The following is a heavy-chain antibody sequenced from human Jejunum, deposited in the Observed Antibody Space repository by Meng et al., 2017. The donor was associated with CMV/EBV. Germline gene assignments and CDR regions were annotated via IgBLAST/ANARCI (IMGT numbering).Heavy chain of an antibody. Sequence: GFSFSTSAIHWVRQTPGKGLQWVSVISFNGGNQYYADSVKGRFTISRDNSKNTEYLQMNSLRVEDTAVYHCARDFYDSTGRNGDYWGQGTLVTVSS. CDR1: GFSFSTSA. D-gene: IGHD3-22*01. V-gene: IGHV3-30*01. CDR2: ISFNGGNQ. J-gene: IGHJ4*02. CDR3: ARDFYDSTGRNGDY.